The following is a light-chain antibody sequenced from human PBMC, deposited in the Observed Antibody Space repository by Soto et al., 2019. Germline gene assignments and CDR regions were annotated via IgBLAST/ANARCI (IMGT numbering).Light chain of an antibody. V-gene: IGKV3-20*01. J-gene: IGKJ2*01. CDR1: QSVDSSF. CDR3: QLYSNWLYT. Sequence: EIVLTQSPSTLSLSPGERSTLSCRASQSVDSSFLGWYQQKPGQSPRLLIYGASSRASGIPDRFSGSGSGTEFTLTISSLQSEDFAVYYCQLYSNWLYTFGQGTTVDIK. CDR2: GAS.